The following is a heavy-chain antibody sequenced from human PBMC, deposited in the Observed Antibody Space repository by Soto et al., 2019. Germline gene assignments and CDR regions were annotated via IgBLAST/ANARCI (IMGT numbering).Heavy chain of an antibody. CDR3: ASLHRGAAWPPQRWLKFC. D-gene: IGHD3-10*01. J-gene: IGHJ4*02. Sequence: PSETLSLTCTVSGGSISSSSYYWGWIRQPPGKGLEWIGSIYYSGSTYYNPSLKSRVTISVDTSKNQFSLKLSSVTAADTAVYYCASLHRGAAWPPQRWLKFCWGQGTLVTVSS. V-gene: IGHV4-39*01. CDR2: IYYSGST. CDR1: GGSISSSSYY.